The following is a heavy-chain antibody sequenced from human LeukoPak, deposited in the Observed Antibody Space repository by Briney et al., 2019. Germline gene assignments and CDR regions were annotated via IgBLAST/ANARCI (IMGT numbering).Heavy chain of an antibody. D-gene: IGHD2-15*01. J-gene: IGHJ4*02. CDR2: INHSGST. CDR3: ARDCSGGSCYLTDY. V-gene: IGHV4-34*01. Sequence: PSETLSLTCAVYGGSFSGYYWSWIRQPPGKGLEWIGEINHSGSTNYNPSLKSRVTISVDTSKNQFSLKLSSVTAADTAVYYCARDCSGGSCYLTDYWGQGTLVTVSS. CDR1: GGSFSGYY.